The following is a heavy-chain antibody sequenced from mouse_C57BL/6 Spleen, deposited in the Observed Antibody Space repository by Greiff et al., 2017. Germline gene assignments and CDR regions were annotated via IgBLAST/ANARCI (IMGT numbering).Heavy chain of an antibody. CDR3: ARGGYSNYVDCDY. V-gene: IGHV1-18*01. CDR1: GYTFTDYN. D-gene: IGHD2-5*01. J-gene: IGHJ2*01. CDR2: INPNNGGT. Sequence: VQLQQSGPELVKPGASVKIPCKASGYTFTDYNMDWVKQSHGKSLEWIGDINPNNGGTIYNQKFKGKATLTVDKSASTAYMELRSLTSEDTAVYYCARGGYSNYVDCDYWGQGTTLTVSS.